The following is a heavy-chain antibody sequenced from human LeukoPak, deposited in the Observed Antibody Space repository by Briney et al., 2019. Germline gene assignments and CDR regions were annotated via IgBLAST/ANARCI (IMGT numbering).Heavy chain of an antibody. J-gene: IGHJ3*02. D-gene: IGHD2-2*01. CDR3: ARGNHIVVVPAASGAFEI. Sequence: GASVTVSCKASGYTFTSYYMHWVRQAPGQGLEWMGIINPSGGSTSYAQKFQGRVTMTRDTSTSTVYMELSSLRSEDTAVYSCARGNHIVVVPAASGAFEIWGQGTMVTVSS. V-gene: IGHV1-46*01. CDR1: GYTFTSYY. CDR2: INPSGGST.